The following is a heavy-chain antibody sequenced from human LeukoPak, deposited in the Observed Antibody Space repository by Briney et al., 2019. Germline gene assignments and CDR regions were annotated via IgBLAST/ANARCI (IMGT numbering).Heavy chain of an antibody. Sequence: SETLSLTCTVSGGSISSSSYYWGWIRQPPGKGLEWIRSIYYSGSTYYNPSLKSRVTISVDTSKNQFSLKLSSVTAADTAVYYCARQGSGSSDFDYWGQGTLVTVSS. D-gene: IGHD3-10*01. V-gene: IGHV4-39*01. J-gene: IGHJ4*02. CDR2: IYYSGST. CDR1: GGSISSSSYY. CDR3: ARQGSGSSDFDY.